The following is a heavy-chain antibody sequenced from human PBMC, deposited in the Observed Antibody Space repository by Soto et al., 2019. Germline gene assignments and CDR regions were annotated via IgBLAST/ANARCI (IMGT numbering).Heavy chain of an antibody. J-gene: IGHJ4*02. CDR3: ARGSYYSGWV. CDR2: TYYRSNWYT. Sequence: SQTLSLTCAISGDSVSSTSTAWSWIRQSPSRGLEWLGRTYYRSNWYTDYAVSVKSRITISPDTSKNQFSLQLNSVTPEETAVYYCARGSYYSGWVWGQGPLVTVSS. V-gene: IGHV6-1*01. D-gene: IGHD6-19*01. CDR1: GDSVSSTSTA.